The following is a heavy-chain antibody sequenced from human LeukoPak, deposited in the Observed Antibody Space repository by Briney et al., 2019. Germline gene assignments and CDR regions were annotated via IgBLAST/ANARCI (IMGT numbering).Heavy chain of an antibody. J-gene: IGHJ3*02. D-gene: IGHD2-2*01. CDR2: IYPGDSDT. CDR3: QFKGTSFAQRRAFDI. V-gene: IGHV5-51*01. Sequence: GESLKISCKGSGYSFTSYWIGWVRQMPGKGLEWMGIIYPGDSDTRYSPSFQGQVTISADKSISTAYLQWSSLKASDTAMYYCQFKGTSFAQRRAFDIWGQGTMVTVSS. CDR1: GYSFTSYW.